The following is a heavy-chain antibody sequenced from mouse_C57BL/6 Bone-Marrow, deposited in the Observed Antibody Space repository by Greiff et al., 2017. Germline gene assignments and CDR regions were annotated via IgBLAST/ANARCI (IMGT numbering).Heavy chain of an antibody. D-gene: IGHD1-3*01. CDR2: ISSGGDYI. V-gene: IGHV5-9-1*02. CDR3: TRDKGPAWFAY. CDR1: GFTFSSYA. Sequence: EVQLVESGEGLVKPGGSLKLSCAASGFTFSSYAMSWVRQTPEKRLEWVAYISSGGDYIYYADTVKGRFTLSRDNARNTLYLQMSSLKSEDTAMYYCTRDKGPAWFAYWGQGTLVTVSA. J-gene: IGHJ3*01.